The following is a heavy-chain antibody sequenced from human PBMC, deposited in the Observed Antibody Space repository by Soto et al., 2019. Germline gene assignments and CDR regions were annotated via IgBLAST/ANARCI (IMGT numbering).Heavy chain of an antibody. J-gene: IGHJ5*02. CDR1: GGSIISRKYY. CDR2: VHYSGTT. D-gene: IGHD6-19*01. V-gene: IGHV4-39*02. CDR3: EAGGGIAVAGA. Sequence: QLQLQESGPGLVKPSETLSLTCTVSGGSIISRKYYWGWIRQPPGKGLEWIASVHYSGTTYYNPPLKSRVTISVDASSTHLSLKLSSVTASDTAVYYCEAGGGIAVAGAWGQGTLVTVSS.